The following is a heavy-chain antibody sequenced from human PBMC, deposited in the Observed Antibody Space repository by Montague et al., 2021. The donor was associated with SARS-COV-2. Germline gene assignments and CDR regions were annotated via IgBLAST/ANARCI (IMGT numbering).Heavy chain of an antibody. Sequence: SLILSCAASGFTVSSNYMSWVRQAPVKGLEWVSVIYSGGSTYYAXSVRGRFTISRDSSKNTLYLRMNSLRAEDTAVYYCARDLLGYCSSTSCYFDTWYYYGMDVWGQGTTVTVSS. CDR2: IYSGGST. V-gene: IGHV3-53*01. CDR1: GFTVSSNY. J-gene: IGHJ6*02. D-gene: IGHD2-2*01. CDR3: ARDLLGYCSSTSCYFDTWYYYGMDV.